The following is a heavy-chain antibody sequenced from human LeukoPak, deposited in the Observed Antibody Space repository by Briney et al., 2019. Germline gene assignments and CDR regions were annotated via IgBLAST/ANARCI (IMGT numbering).Heavy chain of an antibody. D-gene: IGHD5-18*01. CDR3: AISAMVTDWYFDL. Sequence: GGSLRLSCAASGFTFSSYAMSWVRQAPGKGLEWVSAISGSGGSTYYADSVKGRFTISRDNSKNTLYLQTNSLRAEDTAVYYCAISAMVTDWYFDLWGRGTLVTVSS. CDR1: GFTFSSYA. J-gene: IGHJ2*01. V-gene: IGHV3-23*01. CDR2: ISGSGGST.